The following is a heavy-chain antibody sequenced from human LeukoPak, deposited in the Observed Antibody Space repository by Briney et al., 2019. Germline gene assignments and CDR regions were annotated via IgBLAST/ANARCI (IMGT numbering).Heavy chain of an antibody. V-gene: IGHV4-59*01. Sequence: SETLSLTCTVSGGSISSYYWSWIRQPPGKGLEWIGYIYYSGSTNYNPSLKSRVTISVDTSKNQFSLKLSSVTAADTAVYYCARLAPYWGNNYWGQGTLVTVSS. CDR3: ARLAPYWGNNY. CDR1: GGSISSYY. CDR2: IYYSGST. D-gene: IGHD7-27*01. J-gene: IGHJ4*02.